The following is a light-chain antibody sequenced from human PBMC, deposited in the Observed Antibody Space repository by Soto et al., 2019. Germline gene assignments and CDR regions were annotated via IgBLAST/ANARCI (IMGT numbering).Light chain of an antibody. V-gene: IGKV1-12*01. J-gene: IGKJ3*01. CDR1: QGIGNW. CDR2: AAS. CDR3: QQADSFTT. Sequence: DIRMTQSPSSVSPSVGDRVTITCRASQGIGNWLAWYQQKPGKAPKLLIYAASSLQSGVPSRLSGSGSGTDFTLTISSLQPEDFATYYCQQADSFTTFGPGTKVDIK.